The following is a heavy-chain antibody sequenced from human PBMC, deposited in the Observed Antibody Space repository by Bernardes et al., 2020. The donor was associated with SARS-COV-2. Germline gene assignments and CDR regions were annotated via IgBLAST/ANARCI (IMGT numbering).Heavy chain of an antibody. CDR2: IYYSGST. CDR3: ARLGKGNYDILTGYYFDAFDI. J-gene: IGHJ3*02. Sequence: SETLSLTCTVSGGSISSYYWSWIRQPPGKGLEWIGYIYYSGSTNYNPSHKSRVTISVDTSTNQFSLKLSSVTAADTAVYYCARLGKGNYDILTGYYFDAFDIWGQGTMVTVSS. CDR1: GGSISSYY. V-gene: IGHV4-59*08. D-gene: IGHD3-9*01.